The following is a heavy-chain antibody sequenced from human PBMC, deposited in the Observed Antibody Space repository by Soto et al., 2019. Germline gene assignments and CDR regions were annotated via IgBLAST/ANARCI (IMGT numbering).Heavy chain of an antibody. CDR2: ISYDGSNR. J-gene: IGHJ6*02. D-gene: IGHD3-10*01. Sequence: PGGALRPSFAAPGFTLSRVCLHRGPPAPGKGLEWVAVISYDGSNRFYADSVKGRFTISRDNSKNTLYLQMNSLRPEDTAVYYCAKDLYGSETYTYYCGMDVWGQGTTVTVSS. CDR3: AKDLYGSETYTYYCGMDV. V-gene: IGHV3-30*18. CDR1: GFTLSRVC.